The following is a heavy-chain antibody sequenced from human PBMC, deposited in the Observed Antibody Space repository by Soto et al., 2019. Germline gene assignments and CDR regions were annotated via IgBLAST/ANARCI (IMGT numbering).Heavy chain of an antibody. Sequence: EVQLLESGGGLVQPGGSLRLSCAASGFTFSSYAMRWVRQAPGKGLEWVSAISGSGDSTYYADSVKGRLTVSRDNSKNTLYPQMNSLRAEDTAVYYCARRGSGSYDDYWGQGTLVTVSS. J-gene: IGHJ4*02. D-gene: IGHD1-26*01. CDR2: ISGSGDST. CDR1: GFTFSSYA. V-gene: IGHV3-23*01. CDR3: ARRGSGSYDDY.